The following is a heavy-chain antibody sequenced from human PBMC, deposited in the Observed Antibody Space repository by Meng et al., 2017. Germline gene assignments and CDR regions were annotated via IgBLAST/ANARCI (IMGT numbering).Heavy chain of an antibody. CDR1: GGTFSSYA. CDR2: IIPIFGTA. J-gene: IGHJ4*02. D-gene: IGHD4-11*01. V-gene: IGHV1-69*01. CDR3: ARDDYSNYLPFDY. Sequence: QVQLGQSGAGGKKPGSSGKVSCKAAGGTFSSYAISWVRQAPGQGLEWMGGIIPIFGTANYAQKFQGRVTITADESTSTAYMELSSLRSEDTAVYYCARDDYSNYLPFDYWGQGTLVTVSS.